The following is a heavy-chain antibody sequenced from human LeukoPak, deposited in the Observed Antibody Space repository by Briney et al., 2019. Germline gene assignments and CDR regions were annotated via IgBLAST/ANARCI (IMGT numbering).Heavy chain of an antibody. V-gene: IGHV1-18*01. CDR2: ISAYNGNT. CDR3: ARQNYYDSSGLDY. Sequence: ASVKVSCKASGYTFTSYGISWVRQAPGQGLEWMGWISAYNGNTNYAQKLQGRVTMTRDTSISTAYMELSRLRSDDTAVYYCARQNYYDSSGLDYWGQGTLVTVSS. CDR1: GYTFTSYG. D-gene: IGHD3-22*01. J-gene: IGHJ4*02.